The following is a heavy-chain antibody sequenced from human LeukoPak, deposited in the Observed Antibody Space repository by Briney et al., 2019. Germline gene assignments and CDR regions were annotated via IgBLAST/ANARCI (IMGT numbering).Heavy chain of an antibody. J-gene: IGHJ5*02. V-gene: IGHV4-39*07. CDR1: GGSISSSSYY. Sequence: SETLSLTCTVSGGSISSSSYYWGWIRQPPGKGLEWIGSIYYSGSTYYNPSLKSRVTISVDTSKNQFSLKLSSVTAADTAAYYCARDSLITIFGVVIKFHNWFDPWGQGTLVTVSS. CDR3: ARDSLITIFGVVIKFHNWFDP. D-gene: IGHD3-3*01. CDR2: IYYSGST.